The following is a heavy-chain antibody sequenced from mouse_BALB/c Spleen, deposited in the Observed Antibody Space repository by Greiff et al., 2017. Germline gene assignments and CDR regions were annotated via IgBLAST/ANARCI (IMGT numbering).Heavy chain of an antibody. J-gene: IGHJ3*01. CDR3: ARHYYRSPSAAWFAY. V-gene: IGHV5-6-2*01. CDR2: INSNGGST. D-gene: IGHD2-14*01. CDR1: GFTFSSYY. Sequence: EVQVVESGGGLVKLGGSLKLSCAASGFTFSSYYMSWVRQTPEKRLELVAAINSNGGSTYYPDTVKGRFTISRDNAKNTLYLQMSSLKSEDTALYYCARHYYRSPSAAWFAYWGQGTLVTVSA.